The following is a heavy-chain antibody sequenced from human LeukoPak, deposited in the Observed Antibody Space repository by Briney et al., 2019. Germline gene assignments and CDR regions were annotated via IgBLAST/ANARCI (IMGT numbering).Heavy chain of an antibody. CDR2: IYPRDSDT. V-gene: IGHV5-51*01. CDR1: GYGFANSW. Sequence: GESLKISCTASGYGFANSWLGWVPQIPGKGLEWMGIIYPRDSDTIYSPSCQGQVTISADKSIRTAYLQWSSLTASDTAMYYCARGERAMATRKAGFDYWGKGTLVTVSS. J-gene: IGHJ4*02. CDR3: ARGERAMATRKAGFDY. D-gene: IGHD5-24*01.